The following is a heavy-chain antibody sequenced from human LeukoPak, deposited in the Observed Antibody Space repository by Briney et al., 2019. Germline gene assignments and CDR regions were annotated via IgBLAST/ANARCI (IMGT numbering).Heavy chain of an antibody. J-gene: IGHJ6*02. D-gene: IGHD2-15*01. V-gene: IGHV3-23*01. CDR3: AKDQRYWAV. Sequence: GGSLRLSCAVSGFTFSNYAMSWVRQAPGKGPEWVSGVSTSGADTYYADFVKGRFTISRDNSKNTLYLQMNSLRAEDTAVYYCAKDQRYWAVWGQGTTVTVSS. CDR1: GFTFSNYA. CDR2: VSTSGADT.